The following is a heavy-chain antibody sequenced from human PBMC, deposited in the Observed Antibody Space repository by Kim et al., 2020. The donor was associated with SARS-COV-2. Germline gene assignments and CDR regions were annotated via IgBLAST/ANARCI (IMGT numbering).Heavy chain of an antibody. V-gene: IGHV1-69*13. CDR3: ARAMYSSSSYYYYGMDV. Sequence: SVKVSCKASGGTFSSYAISWVRQAPGQGLEWMGGIIPIFGTANYAQKFQGRVTITADESTSTAYMELSSLRSEDTAVYYCARAMYSSSSYYYYGMDVWGQGTTVTVSS. CDR2: IIPIFGTA. D-gene: IGHD6-6*01. J-gene: IGHJ6*02. CDR1: GGTFSSYA.